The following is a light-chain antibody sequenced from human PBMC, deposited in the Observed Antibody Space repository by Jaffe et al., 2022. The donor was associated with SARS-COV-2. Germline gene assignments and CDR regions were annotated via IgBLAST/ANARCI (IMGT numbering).Light chain of an antibody. J-gene: IGLJ3*02. V-gene: IGLV1-40*01. CDR2: GDN. Sequence: QSVLTQPPSVSGAPGQRITISCTGGSSNIGAGYDVHWYQQLPGTAPKVVIYGDNNRPSGVPDRFSGSKSGTSASLAITGLQAEDEADYYCQSYDTSLSGSVFGGGTKLTVL. CDR1: SSNIGAGYD. CDR3: QSYDTSLSGSV.